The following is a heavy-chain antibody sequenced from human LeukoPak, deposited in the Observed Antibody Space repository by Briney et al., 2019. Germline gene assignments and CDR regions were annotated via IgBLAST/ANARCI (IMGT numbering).Heavy chain of an antibody. V-gene: IGHV1-18*01. J-gene: IGHJ2*01. CDR2: ISAFNGNA. D-gene: IGHD5-18*01. Sequence: ASVTVSCKASGYIFTTYAITWVRQAPGQGLEWMGGISAFNGNANYAQKFQGRVTMTRDTSTSTVYMELSSLRSEDTAVYYCARGYSYGFVQDEDDWYFDLWGRGTLVTVSS. CDR1: GYIFTTYA. CDR3: ARGYSYGFVQDEDDWYFDL.